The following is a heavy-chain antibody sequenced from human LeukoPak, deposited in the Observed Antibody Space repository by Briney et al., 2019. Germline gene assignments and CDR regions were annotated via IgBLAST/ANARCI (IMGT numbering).Heavy chain of an antibody. CDR2: ISSNSSYI. V-gene: IGHV3-21*06. CDR3: ARLDRADYSTSPVPYYYYYMNA. Sequence: GGALRLSCAASGFTFSIYSVNWVRQARGKGVEGVACISSNSSYIYYEDSVRGGVTISREKAEYLAYLQMHILRPEDTAVYYCARLDRADYSTSPVPYYYYYMNAWDKGTTVIVSS. D-gene: IGHD6-13*01. J-gene: IGHJ6*03. CDR1: GFTFSIYS.